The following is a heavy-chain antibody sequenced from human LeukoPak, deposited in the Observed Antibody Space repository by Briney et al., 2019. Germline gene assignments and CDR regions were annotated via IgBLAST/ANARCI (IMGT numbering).Heavy chain of an antibody. V-gene: IGHV3-7*01. D-gene: IGHD3-16*01. CDR2: IKHDESEK. J-gene: IGHJ4*02. Sequence: GGSLRLSCAASGFSFNSDWMDWVRRAPGKGLEWVANIKHDESEKNYLDSVKGRFTISRDNAQNSLYLQMNGLRVEDTAVYYCTRRLDDWGQGTLVTVSS. CDR1: GFSFNSDW. CDR3: TRRLDD.